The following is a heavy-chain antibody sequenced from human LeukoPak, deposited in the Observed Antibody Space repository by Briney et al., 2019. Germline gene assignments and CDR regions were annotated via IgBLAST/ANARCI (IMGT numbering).Heavy chain of an antibody. CDR1: ENHFPNYW. J-gene: IGHJ3*02. V-gene: IGHV5-51*01. Sequence: GESLKISRRSSENHFPNYWIALVRQMPGKGLEWMAIIYPGDSDTTYSPSFQGQVTISADKSISTAYLQWRSLKASDTAMYYCARRSGSDALDIWGQGTMVTVSS. CDR3: ARRSGSDALDI. CDR2: IYPGDSDT. D-gene: IGHD3-10*01.